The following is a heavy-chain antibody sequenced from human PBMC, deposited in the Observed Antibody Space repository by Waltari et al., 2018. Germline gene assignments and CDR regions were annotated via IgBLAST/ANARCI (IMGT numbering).Heavy chain of an antibody. CDR3: AKDLSSKEGLFSMDV. D-gene: IGHD3-9*01. V-gene: IGHV3-23*02. CDR1: GPSFSSYA. Sequence: VQLVESGGGVVQPGGSLRLSCVGSGPSFSSYAVAWVRQAQGKGLEWVADINGVGVDKDYGDFVEGRFTSSRDHSKDTVFLQMDSLRVEDTAVYYCAKDLSSKEGLFSMDVWGQGTTVTVSS. J-gene: IGHJ6*01. CDR2: INGVGVDK.